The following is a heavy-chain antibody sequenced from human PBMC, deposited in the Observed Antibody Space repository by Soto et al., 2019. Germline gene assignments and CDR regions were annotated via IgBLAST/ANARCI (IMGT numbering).Heavy chain of an antibody. Sequence: GGSLRLSCAASGFTFSSYEMNWVRQAPGKGLEWVSYISSSGSTIYYADSVKGRFTISRDNAKNSVYLQMNTLRAEDTAIYYCARTLLARQFDLWGRGTLVTVSS. V-gene: IGHV3-48*03. CDR2: ISSSGSTI. CDR3: ARTLLARQFDL. CDR1: GFTFSSYE. J-gene: IGHJ2*01. D-gene: IGHD6-6*01.